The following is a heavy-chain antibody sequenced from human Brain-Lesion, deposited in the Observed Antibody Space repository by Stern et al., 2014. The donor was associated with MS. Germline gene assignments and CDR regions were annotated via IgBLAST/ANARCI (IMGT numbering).Heavy chain of an antibody. D-gene: IGHD3-3*01. CDR3: ARDQRGITIFGVVTDYYYLGMDV. V-gene: IGHV1-2*02. CDR1: GYIFTGYY. Sequence: VQLLESGAEVKKPGASVMVSGKTSGYIFTGYYIHWVRQAPGQGLEWMAWNHPNPGATKYAQKFQGRVTMSRDTSISTAYVELSSLTSDDTAVYYCARDQRGITIFGVVTDYYYLGMDVWGQGTTVTVSS. CDR2: NHPNPGAT. J-gene: IGHJ6*02.